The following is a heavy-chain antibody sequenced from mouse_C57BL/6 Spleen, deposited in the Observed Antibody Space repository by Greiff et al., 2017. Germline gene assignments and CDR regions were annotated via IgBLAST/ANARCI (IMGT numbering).Heavy chain of an antibody. CDR3: AKPDSSGPFAY. CDR1: GFTFTDYY. CDR2: IYPKNGGT. J-gene: IGHJ3*01. V-gene: IGHV1-26*01. Sequence: VQLKQSGPELVKPGASVKISCKASGFTFTDYYMNWVKQSPGKSLEWIGYIYPKNGGTSYNQKFKGKATLTVDKSSSTAYMELRSLTSEDSAVYYCAKPDSSGPFAYWGQGTLVTVSA. D-gene: IGHD3-2*02.